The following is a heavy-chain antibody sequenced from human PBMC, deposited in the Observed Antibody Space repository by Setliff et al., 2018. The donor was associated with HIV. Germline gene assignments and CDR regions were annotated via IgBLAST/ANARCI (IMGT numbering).Heavy chain of an antibody. CDR1: GYSITSGYS. J-gene: IGHJ4*02. CDR3: VHSLLGAPMVDY. Sequence: SETLSLTCAVSGYSITSGYSWGWIRQSPGKGLEWIGNAYHSGRTYYNPSLKSRVAMSIDTSKNQFSLRLNSVTAAETAMYYCVHSLLGAPMVDYWGQGTLVTVSS. CDR2: AYHSGRT. V-gene: IGHV4-38-2*01. D-gene: IGHD3-16*01.